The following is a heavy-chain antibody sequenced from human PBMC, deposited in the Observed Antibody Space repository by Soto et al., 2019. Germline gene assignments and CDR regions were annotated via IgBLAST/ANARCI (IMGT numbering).Heavy chain of an antibody. V-gene: IGHV3-23*01. Sequence: EVRLLESGGGLVKPGGSLRLSCTTSGLTFSNYAMRWVRQAPGGGLEWVSSMSGSSSTTYYADSVRGLFTISRDRSKNTPYLQMSSLRAEDTALYYCAKNQERELPRVIDFWGQGTLVTVSS. D-gene: IGHD1-7*01. CDR3: AKNQERELPRVIDF. J-gene: IGHJ4*02. CDR1: GLTFSNYA. CDR2: MSGSSSTT.